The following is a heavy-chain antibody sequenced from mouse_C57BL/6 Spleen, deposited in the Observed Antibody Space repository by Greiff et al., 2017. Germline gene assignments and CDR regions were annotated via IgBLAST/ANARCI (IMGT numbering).Heavy chain of an antibody. V-gene: IGHV6-6*01. CDR1: GFTFSDAW. Sequence: EVKLVESGGGLVQPGGSMKLSCAASGFTFSDAWMDWVRQSPEKGLEWVAEIRNKDNNHATYYAESVKGRFTISRDDSKSSVYLQMNSLRAEDTGIYYCTRYYFDYWGQGTTLTVSS. CDR3: TRYYFDY. CDR2: IRNKDNNHAT. J-gene: IGHJ2*01.